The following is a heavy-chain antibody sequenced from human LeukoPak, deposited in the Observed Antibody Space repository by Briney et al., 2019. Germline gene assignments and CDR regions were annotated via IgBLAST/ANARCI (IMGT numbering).Heavy chain of an antibody. CDR1: GLTFSSYA. J-gene: IGHJ4*02. D-gene: IGHD6-13*01. V-gene: IGHV3-23*01. CDR2: ISGSGGNT. Sequence: GGSLRLSCAASGLTFSSYAMNWVRQAPGKGLEWVSAISGSGGNTYYADSVKGRFTISRDNSKNTLYLQMNSLRAEDTVVYYCARDGKGYSSSWYDYWGQGTLVTVSS. CDR3: ARDGKGYSSSWYDY.